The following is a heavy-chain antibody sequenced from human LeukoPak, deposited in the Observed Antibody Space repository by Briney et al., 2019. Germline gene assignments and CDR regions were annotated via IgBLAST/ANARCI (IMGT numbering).Heavy chain of an antibody. CDR1: GGTFSSYA. V-gene: IGHV1-69*13. CDR3: ARDWWEAGHDAFDI. D-gene: IGHD1-26*01. Sequence: GASVKVSCKASGGTFSSYAISWVRQAPGQGLEWMGGIIPIFGTANYAQKFQGRVTITADESTSTAYMELSSLRSEDTAVYYCARDWWEAGHDAFDIWGQGTMVTVSS. J-gene: IGHJ3*02. CDR2: IIPIFGTA.